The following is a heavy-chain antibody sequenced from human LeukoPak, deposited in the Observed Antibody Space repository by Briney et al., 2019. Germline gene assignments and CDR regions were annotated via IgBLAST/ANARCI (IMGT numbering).Heavy chain of an antibody. CDR2: IYSGGST. CDR1: GFTVSSNY. D-gene: IGHD6-13*01. Sequence: QTGGSLRLSCAASGFTVSSNYMSWVRQAPGKGLEWVSVIYSGGSTYYADSVKGRFTISRDNSKNTLYLQMNSLRAEDTAVYYCARVVPSSSWTFDYWGQGTLVTVSS. J-gene: IGHJ4*02. CDR3: ARVVPSSSWTFDY. V-gene: IGHV3-53*01.